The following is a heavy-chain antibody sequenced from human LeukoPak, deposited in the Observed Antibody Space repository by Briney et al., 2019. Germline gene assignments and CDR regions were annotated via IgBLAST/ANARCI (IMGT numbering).Heavy chain of an antibody. CDR2: ITGSGGGT. J-gene: IGHJ4*02. D-gene: IGHD6-13*01. Sequence: PGGSLRPSCAASGFTFSSYGMSWVRQAPGKGLEWVSAITGSGGGTYYADSVKGRFTISRDNSKNTLYLQMNSLRAEDTAVYYCAKDIRRQLGGYYFDYWGQGTLVTVSS. V-gene: IGHV3-23*01. CDR3: AKDIRRQLGGYYFDY. CDR1: GFTFSSYG.